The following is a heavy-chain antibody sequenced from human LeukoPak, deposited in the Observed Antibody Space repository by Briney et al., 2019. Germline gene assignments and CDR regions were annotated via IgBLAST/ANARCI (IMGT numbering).Heavy chain of an antibody. CDR1: GFIFSTYA. CDR2: MSYDGSNK. CDR3: AKDFSVYYYDSRVLDY. V-gene: IGHV3-30*04. J-gene: IGHJ4*02. Sequence: GGSLRLSCAASGFIFSTYAMHWVRQAPGKGLEWVAVMSYDGSNKYYADSVKGRFTISRDNSKNTLYLQMNRLRAEDTAVYYCAKDFSVYYYDSRVLDYWGQGTLVTVSS. D-gene: IGHD3-22*01.